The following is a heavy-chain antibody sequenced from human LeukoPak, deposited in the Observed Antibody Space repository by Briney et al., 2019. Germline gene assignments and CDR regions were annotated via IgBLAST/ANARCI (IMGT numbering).Heavy chain of an antibody. CDR2: IYYSGST. V-gene: IGHV4-39*07. Sequence: SETLSLTCTVSGGSISSSSDYWGWIRQPPGKGLEWIGSIYYSGSTYYNPSLKSRVTISVDTSKNQFSLKLSSVTAADTAVYYCARGTSLGIYYYYMDVWGKGTTVTVSS. CDR1: GGSISSSSDY. CDR3: ARGTSLGIYYYYMDV. D-gene: IGHD6-13*01. J-gene: IGHJ6*03.